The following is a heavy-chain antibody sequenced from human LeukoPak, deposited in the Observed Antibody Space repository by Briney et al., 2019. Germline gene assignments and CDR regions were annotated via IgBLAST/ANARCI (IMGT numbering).Heavy chain of an antibody. CDR3: ARLNVDTAMVYDAFDI. D-gene: IGHD5-18*01. V-gene: IGHV4-39*01. Sequence: SETLPLTCTVSGGSISSSTYYWGRIRQPPGKGLEWIGSIYYSGSTYYNPSLKSRVTISVDTSKNQFSLKLSSVTAADTAVYYCARLNVDTAMVYDAFDIWGQGTMVTVSS. CDR2: IYYSGST. CDR1: GGSISSSTYY. J-gene: IGHJ3*02.